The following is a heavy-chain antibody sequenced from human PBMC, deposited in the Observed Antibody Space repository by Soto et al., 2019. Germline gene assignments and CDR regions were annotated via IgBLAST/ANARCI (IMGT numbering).Heavy chain of an antibody. D-gene: IGHD4-17*01. CDR2: VSGRGGST. CDR1: GFTFNHYA. CDR3: AKDSTVTTSLYFYYYGFDV. J-gene: IGHJ6*02. Sequence: GWSLRLSCTSSGFTFNHYAMRWVRQAPGKGLEWVSAVSGRGGSTKYADSVKGRFIISRDNSNSTLYLQMDSLRGEDTAVYYCAKDSTVTTSLYFYYYGFDVWGQGTTVTVSS. V-gene: IGHV3-23*01.